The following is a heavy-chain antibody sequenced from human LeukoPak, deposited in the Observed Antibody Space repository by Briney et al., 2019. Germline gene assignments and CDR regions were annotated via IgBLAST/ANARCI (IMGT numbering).Heavy chain of an antibody. V-gene: IGHV4-34*01. CDR1: GGSFSGYY. CDR2: INHSGST. CDR3: AREAVLLWFGVRRGYMDV. D-gene: IGHD3-10*01. Sequence: SETLSLTCAVYGGSFSGYYWSWIRQPPGKGLEWIGEINHSGSTNYNPSLKSRVTISVDTSKNQFSLKLSSVTAADTAVYYCAREAVLLWFGVRRGYMDVWGKGTTVTVSS. J-gene: IGHJ6*03.